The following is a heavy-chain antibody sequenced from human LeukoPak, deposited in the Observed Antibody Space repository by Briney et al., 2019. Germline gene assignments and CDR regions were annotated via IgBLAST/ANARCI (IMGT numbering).Heavy chain of an antibody. Sequence: ASDTLSLTCAVYGWSFSGYYWSWIRQPPGKGLEWIGQINHSGSTNYNPSLTSRVTIPVDTSKNQLSLKLSSVTAADTAVYYCARPVSGSSAWYYNYGGQGTLVTVSP. J-gene: IGHJ4*02. CDR3: ARPVSGSSAWYYNY. D-gene: IGHD6-19*01. CDR2: INHSGST. V-gene: IGHV4-34*01. CDR1: GWSFSGYY.